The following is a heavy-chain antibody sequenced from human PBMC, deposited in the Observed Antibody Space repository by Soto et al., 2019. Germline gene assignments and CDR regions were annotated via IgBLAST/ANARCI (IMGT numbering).Heavy chain of an antibody. Sequence: PGGSLRLSCAASGFTFSSYCMHWVRQAPGKGLEWVAVISYDGSNKYYADSVKGRFTISRDNSKNTLYLQMNSLRAEDTAVYYCAKDARDGYNDYWGKGTLVTVSS. D-gene: IGHD5-12*01. J-gene: IGHJ4*02. CDR2: ISYDGSNK. CDR3: AKDARDGYNDY. CDR1: GFTFSSYC. V-gene: IGHV3-30*18.